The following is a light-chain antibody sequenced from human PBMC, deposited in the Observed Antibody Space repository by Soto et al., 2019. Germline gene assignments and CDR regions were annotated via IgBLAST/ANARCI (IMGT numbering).Light chain of an antibody. CDR2: RNN. CDR3: CSYAGRYIYVV. J-gene: IGLJ2*01. Sequence: QSVLTQPPSASGTPGQRVTMSCSGSSSNIGSNYVYWYQQLPGTAPKLLIYRNNQRPSGVPDRFSGSKSGTSASLAISGLRSEDEADYYCCSYAGRYIYVVFGGGTKLTVL. V-gene: IGLV1-47*01. CDR1: SSNIGSNY.